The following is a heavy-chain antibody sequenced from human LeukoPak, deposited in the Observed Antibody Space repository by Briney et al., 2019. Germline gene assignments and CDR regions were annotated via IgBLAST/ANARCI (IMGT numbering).Heavy chain of an antibody. D-gene: IGHD1-7*01. CDR2: VNPKSGGT. CDR3: ARDIGQRVTGTPDDY. J-gene: IGHJ4*02. CDR1: GYTFTGYY. Sequence: GASVKVSCKASGYTFTGYYIHWVRQAPGQGLEWMGWVNPKSGGTNYAQKFQGRVTMTRDTSISTAYMELSSLRSDDTAVYYCARDIGQRVTGTPDDYWGQGTLVTVSS. V-gene: IGHV1-2*02.